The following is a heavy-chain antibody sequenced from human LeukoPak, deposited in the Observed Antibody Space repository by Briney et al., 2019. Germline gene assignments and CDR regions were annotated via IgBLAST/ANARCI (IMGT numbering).Heavy chain of an antibody. CDR2: IIPILGIA. Sequence: SVKVSCKASGDTFTSYAISWVRQAPGQGLEWMGRIIPILGIANYAQKFQGRVTITADKSTSTAYMELSSLRSEDTAVYYCASEVAGPYYFDYWGQGTLVTVSS. J-gene: IGHJ4*02. CDR1: GDTFTSYA. CDR3: ASEVAGPYYFDY. D-gene: IGHD6-19*01. V-gene: IGHV1-69*04.